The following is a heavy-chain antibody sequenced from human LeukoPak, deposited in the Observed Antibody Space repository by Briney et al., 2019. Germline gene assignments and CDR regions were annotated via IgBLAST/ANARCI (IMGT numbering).Heavy chain of an antibody. Sequence: GGSLRLSCAASGFTFSIYWMSWVRQAPGKGLEWVANIKKDGSEKYYVDSVKGRFTISRDNAKNSLYLQMNSLRAEDTAVYYCARYKYGGKLYWGQGTLVTVSS. V-gene: IGHV3-7*01. D-gene: IGHD4-23*01. CDR1: GFTFSIYW. J-gene: IGHJ4*02. CDR3: ARYKYGGKLY. CDR2: IKKDGSEK.